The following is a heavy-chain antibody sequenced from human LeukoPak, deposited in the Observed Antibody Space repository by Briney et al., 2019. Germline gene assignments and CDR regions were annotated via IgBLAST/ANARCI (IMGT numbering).Heavy chain of an antibody. CDR2: ISSSSSYI. J-gene: IGHJ3*02. Sequence: GGSLRLSCAASGFTFSSYAMHWVRQAPGKGLEWVSSISSSSSYIYYADSVKGRFTISRDNAKNSLYLQMNSLRAEDTAVYYCARDGGYDYVWGSYDAFDIWGQGTMVTVSS. CDR1: GFTFSSYA. D-gene: IGHD3-16*01. V-gene: IGHV3-21*01. CDR3: ARDGGYDYVWGSYDAFDI.